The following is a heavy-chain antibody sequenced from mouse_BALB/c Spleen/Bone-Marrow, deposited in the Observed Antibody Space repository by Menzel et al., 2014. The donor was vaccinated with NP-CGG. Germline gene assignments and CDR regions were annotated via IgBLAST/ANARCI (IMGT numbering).Heavy chain of an antibody. Sequence: QVQLQQPGAELVRPGTSVKVSCKASGHAFANYLLEWVKQRPGQGLEWIGVINPGSGGTKYNEKFKGKATLTVDKSSSTAYMQLSSLTSDDSAVYFCARRNRDYYAMDYWGQGTSATVSS. J-gene: IGHJ4*01. V-gene: IGHV1-54*01. CDR1: GHAFANYL. CDR3: ARRNRDYYAMDY. CDR2: INPGSGGT.